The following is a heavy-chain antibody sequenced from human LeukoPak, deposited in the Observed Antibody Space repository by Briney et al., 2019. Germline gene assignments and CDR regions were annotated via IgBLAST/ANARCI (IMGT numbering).Heavy chain of an antibody. D-gene: IGHD3-22*01. CDR1: GYSISSGYY. CDR3: ASQGSSGYSPFDY. J-gene: IGHJ4*02. Sequence: PSETLPLTXAVSGYSISSGYYWGWIRQPPGKGLEWIGSIYHSGSTYYNPSLKSRVTISVDTSKNQFSLKLSSVTAADTAVYYCASQGSSGYSPFDYWGQGTLVTVSS. V-gene: IGHV4-38-2*01. CDR2: IYHSGST.